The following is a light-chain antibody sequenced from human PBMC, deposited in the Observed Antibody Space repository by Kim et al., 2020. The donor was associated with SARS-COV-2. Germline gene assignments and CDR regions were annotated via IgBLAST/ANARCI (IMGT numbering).Light chain of an antibody. CDR2: DVS. V-gene: IGLV2-14*03. CDR1: SSDVGGYNY. CDR3: SSYTSSSAHV. Sequence: QSALTQPASVSGSPGQSIAISCTGTSSDVGGYNYVSWYQQHPGKAPKFLIYDVSIRASGVSDRFSGSKSGNTASLTISWLQAEDEADYYCSSYTSSSAHVFRPATKLSVL. J-gene: IGLJ1*01.